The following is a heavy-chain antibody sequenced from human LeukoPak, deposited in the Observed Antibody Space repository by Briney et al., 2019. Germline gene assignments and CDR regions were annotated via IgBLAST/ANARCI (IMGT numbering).Heavy chain of an antibody. Sequence: GGSLRLSCAASGFPFRTYWMSWVRQAPGKGLEWVASINEDGSEKHSVDSVKGRFTVSRDNAENSLYLQMNSLRAEDTAVYYCARVSRGLYSSGWYLLDYWGQGTLVTVSS. D-gene: IGHD6-19*01. V-gene: IGHV3-7*01. J-gene: IGHJ4*02. CDR3: ARVSRGLYSSGWYLLDY. CDR2: INEDGSEK. CDR1: GFPFRTYW.